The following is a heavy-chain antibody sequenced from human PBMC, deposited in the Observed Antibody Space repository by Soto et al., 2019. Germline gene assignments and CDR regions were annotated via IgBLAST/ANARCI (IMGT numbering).Heavy chain of an antibody. Sequence: EVQLLESGGGLVQPGGSLRLSCTASGFTFSSYAMNWVRQAPGEGLEWVSVISGSGGSTYYADSVKGRFTISRDNSKNTLYRQMNSLRAEDTAVYYCASRTSGWYFDYWGQGTLVTVSS. D-gene: IGHD6-19*01. J-gene: IGHJ4*02. CDR2: ISGSGGST. CDR1: GFTFSSYA. V-gene: IGHV3-23*01. CDR3: ASRTSGWYFDY.